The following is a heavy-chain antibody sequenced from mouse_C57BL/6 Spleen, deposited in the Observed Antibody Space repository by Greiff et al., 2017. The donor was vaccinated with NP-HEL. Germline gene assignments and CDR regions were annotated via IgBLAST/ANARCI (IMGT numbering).Heavy chain of an antibody. D-gene: IGHD5-1*01. CDR2: INPNNGGT. J-gene: IGHJ1*03. Sequence: VQLQQSGPELVKPGASVKISCKASGYTFTDYYMNWVKQSHGKSLEWIGDINPNNGGTSYNQKFKGKATLTVDKSSSTAYMELRSLTSEDSAVYYCAREYPRYFDVWGTGTTVTVSS. CDR3: AREYPRYFDV. CDR1: GYTFTDYY. V-gene: IGHV1-26*01.